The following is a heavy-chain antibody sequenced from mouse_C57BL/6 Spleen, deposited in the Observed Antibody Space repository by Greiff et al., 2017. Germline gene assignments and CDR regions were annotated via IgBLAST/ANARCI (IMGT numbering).Heavy chain of an antibody. CDR2: LDPNSGGP. CDR3: AKGGDDYDEVFAY. V-gene: IGHV1-72*01. J-gene: IGHJ3*01. D-gene: IGHD2-4*01. Sequence: QVQLQQPGAELVKPGASVKLSCKASGYTFTSYWMHWVKQRPGRGLAWIGRLDPNSGGPKYHEKFTSKATLTVDKPSSTAYMQLSSLTSEDSAVYYCAKGGDDYDEVFAYWGQGTLVTVSA. CDR1: GYTFTSYW.